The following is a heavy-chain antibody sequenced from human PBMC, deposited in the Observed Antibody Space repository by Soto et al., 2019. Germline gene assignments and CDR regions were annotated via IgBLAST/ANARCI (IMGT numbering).Heavy chain of an antibody. CDR1: GFTFSSYE. Sequence: PGGSLRLSCAASGFTFSSYEMNWVRQAPGKGLEWVSYISSSGSTIYYADSVKGRFTISRDNAKNSLYLQMNSLRAEDTAVYYCARDMYSSSWYYYYGMDVWGQGTTVTVYS. CDR2: ISSSGSTI. D-gene: IGHD6-13*01. V-gene: IGHV3-48*03. J-gene: IGHJ6*02. CDR3: ARDMYSSSWYYYYGMDV.